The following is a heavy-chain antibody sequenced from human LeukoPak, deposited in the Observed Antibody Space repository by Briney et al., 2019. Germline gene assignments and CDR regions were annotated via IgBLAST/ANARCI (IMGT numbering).Heavy chain of an antibody. Sequence: GGSLRLSCTASGFTFGYYAMRWFRQAPGKGLGWVGFIRSKAYGGTTEYAASVKGRFTISRDDSKSIAYMQMNSLKTEDTAVYYCNTNKIAMIVVVVDYWGQGTLVTVSS. CDR3: NTNKIAMIVVVVDY. J-gene: IGHJ4*02. CDR2: IRSKAYGGTT. D-gene: IGHD3-22*01. CDR1: GFTFGYYA. V-gene: IGHV3-49*03.